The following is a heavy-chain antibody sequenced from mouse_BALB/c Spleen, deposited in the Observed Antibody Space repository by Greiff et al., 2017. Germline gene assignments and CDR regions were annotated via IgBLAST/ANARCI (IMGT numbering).Heavy chain of an antibody. CDR2: ISSGGSYT. Sequence: DVHLVESGGGLVKPGGSLKLSCAASGFTFSSYAMSWVRQTPEKRLEWVATISSGGSYTYYPDSVKGRFTISRDNAKNTLYLQMSSLRSEDTAMYYCARGGLYYDYSGGAMDYWGQGTSVTVSS. CDR3: ARGGLYYDYSGGAMDY. V-gene: IGHV5-9-3*01. D-gene: IGHD2-4*01. CDR1: GFTFSSYA. J-gene: IGHJ4*01.